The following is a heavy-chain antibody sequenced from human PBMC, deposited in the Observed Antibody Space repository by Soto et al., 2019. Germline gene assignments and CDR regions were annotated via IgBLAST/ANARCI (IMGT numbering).Heavy chain of an antibody. Sequence: PSETLSLTCAVSGGSISSGGYSWSWIRQPPGKGLEWIGYIYHSGSTYYNPSLKSRVTISVDRSKNQFSLKLSSVTAAETAVYYCPREGGAGYCYSYIDYWGQGTPVTVSS. CDR3: PREGGAGYCYSYIDY. V-gene: IGHV4-30-2*01. CDR1: GGSISSGGYS. CDR2: IYHSGST. J-gene: IGHJ4*02. D-gene: IGHD5-18*01.